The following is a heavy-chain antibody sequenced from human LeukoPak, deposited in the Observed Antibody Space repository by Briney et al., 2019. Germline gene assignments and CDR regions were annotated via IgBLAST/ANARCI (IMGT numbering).Heavy chain of an antibody. D-gene: IGHD7-27*01. CDR2: IYYSGST. V-gene: IGHV4-34*01. CDR3: ARDLTHNLTGDSPIDY. Sequence: SETLSLTCAVYGGSFSGYYWGWIRQPPGKGLEWIGSIYYSGSTYYSPSLKSRVTISVDTSKNQFSLKLSSVTAADTAVYYCARDLTHNLTGDSPIDYWGQGTLVTVSS. J-gene: IGHJ4*02. CDR1: GGSFSGYY.